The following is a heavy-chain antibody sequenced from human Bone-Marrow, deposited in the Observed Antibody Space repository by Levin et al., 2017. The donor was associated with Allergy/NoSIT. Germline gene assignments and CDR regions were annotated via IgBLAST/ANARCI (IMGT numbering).Heavy chain of an antibody. V-gene: IGHV3-23*01. J-gene: IGHJ4*02. CDR3: AKDMWLSTAVAYFFDY. CDR2: ISGTGAKT. Sequence: SCAASGFTFSSYAMSWVRQAPGKGPEWVATISGTGAKTTYADSVKGRFTISRDNSKNTVSLQLNSLRAEDTAVYSCAKDMWLSTAVAYFFDYWGQGTLVTVSS. D-gene: IGHD5-18*01. CDR1: GFTFSSYA.